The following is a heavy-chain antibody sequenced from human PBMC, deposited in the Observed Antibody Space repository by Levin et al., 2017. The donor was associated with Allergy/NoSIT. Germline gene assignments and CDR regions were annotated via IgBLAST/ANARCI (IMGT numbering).Heavy chain of an antibody. D-gene: IGHD3-3*01. Sequence: SVKVSCKASGGTFSSYAISWVRQAPGQGLEWMGGIIPIFGTANYAQKFQGRVTITADESTSTAYMELSSLRSEDTAVYYCARDPYDFGRGEWFDPWGQGTLVTVSS. V-gene: IGHV1-69*13. CDR1: GGTFSSYA. J-gene: IGHJ5*02. CDR2: IIPIFGTA. CDR3: ARDPYDFGRGEWFDP.